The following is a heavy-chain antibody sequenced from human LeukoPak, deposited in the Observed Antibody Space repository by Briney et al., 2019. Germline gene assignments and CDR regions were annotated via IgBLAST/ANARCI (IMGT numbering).Heavy chain of an antibody. CDR3: ARSDTAMVHFDY. CDR1: GITFRSYG. CDR2: IWYDGSNK. J-gene: IGHJ4*02. V-gene: IGHV3-33*01. D-gene: IGHD5-18*01. Sequence: GRSLRLSCAASGITFRSYGMHWVRQAPGKGLEWVAFIWYDGSNKYYADSVKGRFTISRDNSKNTLYLQMNSLRAEDTAVYYCARSDTAMVHFDYWGQGTLVTVSS.